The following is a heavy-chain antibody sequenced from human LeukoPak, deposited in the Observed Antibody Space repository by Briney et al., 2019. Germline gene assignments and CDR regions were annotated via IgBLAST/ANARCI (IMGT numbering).Heavy chain of an antibody. CDR2: IYHSGST. CDR1: DGSISSGGYS. V-gene: IGHV4-30-2*01. Sequence: SETLSLTCAVSDGSISSGGYSWSWIRQPPGKGLEWIGYIYHSGSTYYNPSLKSRVTISVDRSKNQFSLKLSSVTAADTAVYYCARGLVPLYYFDYWGQGTLVTVSS. J-gene: IGHJ4*02. D-gene: IGHD4-23*01. CDR3: ARGLVPLYYFDY.